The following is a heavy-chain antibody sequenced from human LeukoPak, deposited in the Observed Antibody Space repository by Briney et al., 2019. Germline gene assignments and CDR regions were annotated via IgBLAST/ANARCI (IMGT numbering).Heavy chain of an antibody. CDR1: GGSISSGSYY. D-gene: IGHD3/OR15-3a*01. CDR3: ARELDWGAVNDAFDI. CDR2: IYTSGST. Sequence: SETLSLTCTVSGGSISSGSYYWSWIRQPAGKGLEWIGRIYTSGSTNYNPSLKSRVTISVDTYKNQFSLKLSSVTAADTAVYYCARELDWGAVNDAFDIWGQGTMVTVSS. J-gene: IGHJ3*02. V-gene: IGHV4-61*02.